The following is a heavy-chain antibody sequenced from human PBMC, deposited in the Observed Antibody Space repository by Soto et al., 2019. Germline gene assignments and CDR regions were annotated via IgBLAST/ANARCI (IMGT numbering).Heavy chain of an antibody. CDR1: GGCISSCY. CDR2: IYYTGTT. Sequence: SQTRSLACPVCGGCISSCYWSWIRQRPGKGLEWIGYIYYTGTTTYNPSIKSRVTISVDSSKNSLYLQLNSLRAEDTAVYYCSRPAYYYDSSGSPVYGCQGTLVTVSS. D-gene: IGHD3-22*01. J-gene: IGHJ4*02. V-gene: IGHV4-59*12. CDR3: SRPAYYYDSSGSPVY.